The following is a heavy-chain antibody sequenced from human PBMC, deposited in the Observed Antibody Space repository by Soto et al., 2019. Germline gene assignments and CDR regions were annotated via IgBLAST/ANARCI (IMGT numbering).Heavy chain of an antibody. Sequence: PSETLSLTCTVSGGSISSYYWSWIRQPPGKGLEWIGYIYYSGSTNYNPSLKSRVTISVDTSKNQFSLKLSSVTAADTAVYYCARYGAYYDFWSGYYNDYYYGMDVWGKGTTVTLSS. V-gene: IGHV4-59*01. CDR3: ARYGAYYDFWSGYYNDYYYGMDV. CDR2: IYYSGST. J-gene: IGHJ6*04. CDR1: GGSISSYY. D-gene: IGHD3-3*01.